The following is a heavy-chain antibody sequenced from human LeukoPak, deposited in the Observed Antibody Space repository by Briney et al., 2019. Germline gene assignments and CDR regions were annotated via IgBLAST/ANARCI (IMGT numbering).Heavy chain of an antibody. Sequence: GGSLRLSCAASGFTFSSYSMNWVRQAPGKGLEWVSSISSSSSYIYYADSVKGRFTISRDNAKNSLYLQMNSLRAEDTAVYYCASEVVLMVYAIEFAFDIWGQGTMVTVSS. J-gene: IGHJ3*02. CDR1: GFTFSSYS. V-gene: IGHV3-21*01. CDR2: ISSSSSYI. D-gene: IGHD2-8*01. CDR3: ASEVVLMVYAIEFAFDI.